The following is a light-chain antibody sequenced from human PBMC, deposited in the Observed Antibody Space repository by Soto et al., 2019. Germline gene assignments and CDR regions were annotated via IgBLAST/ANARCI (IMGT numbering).Light chain of an antibody. CDR3: QQYDNLPPDT. Sequence: DSQMTQSPSSLSASVGDRVTITCRASQDITNYLNWYRQIPGKAPELLIYGASNLETGVPSRLSGSGSGTHFTFTISSLQPEDIATYYCQQYDNLPPDTFGQGTKLEI. CDR2: GAS. V-gene: IGKV1-33*01. CDR1: QDITNY. J-gene: IGKJ2*01.